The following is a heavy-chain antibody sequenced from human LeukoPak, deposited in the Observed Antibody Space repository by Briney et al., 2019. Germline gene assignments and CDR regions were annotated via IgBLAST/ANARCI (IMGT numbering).Heavy chain of an antibody. CDR2: IKNDGSGT. D-gene: IGHD3-16*01. V-gene: IGHV3-74*01. J-gene: IGHJ4*02. CDR3: ARGLTAFGAVAGDY. CDR1: GFTFSTYW. Sequence: GGSLRLSCAASGFTFSTYWMHWVRQAPGKGLVWVSRIKNDGSGTTYADFVKGRFTISRDNAKNTLYLQMNSLRAEDTAVYYCARGLTAFGAVAGDYWGQGTLVTVSS.